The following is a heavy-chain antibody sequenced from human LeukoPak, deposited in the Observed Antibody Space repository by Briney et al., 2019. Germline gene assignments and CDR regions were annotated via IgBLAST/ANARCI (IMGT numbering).Heavy chain of an antibody. CDR3: AKEFMVRGVISC. CDR1: GFTVSSNY. Sequence: PGGSLRLPCAASGFTVSSNYMNWVRQAPGKGLEWVSGISWNSGSIGYADSVKGRFTISRDNAKNSLYLQMNSLRAEDTALYYCAKEFMVRGVISCWGQGTLVTVSS. D-gene: IGHD3-10*01. CDR2: ISWNSGSI. V-gene: IGHV3-9*01. J-gene: IGHJ4*02.